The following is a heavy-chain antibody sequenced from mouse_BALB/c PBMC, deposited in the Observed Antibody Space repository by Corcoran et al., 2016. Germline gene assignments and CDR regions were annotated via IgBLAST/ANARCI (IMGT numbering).Heavy chain of an antibody. D-gene: IGHD1-1*02. J-gene: IGHJ2*01. CDR1: GYSFTVYT. Sequence: EVQLQQSGPELVKPGASMKISCKASGYSFTVYTMNWVKQSHGKNLEWIGLISPYNGGTSYNQKFKGKATFTVDKSSSTAYMGLLSLTSEDSAGDYCAREADYGYFDYWGQGTTLTVSS. CDR3: AREADYGYFDY. V-gene: IGHV1-26*01. CDR2: ISPYNGGT.